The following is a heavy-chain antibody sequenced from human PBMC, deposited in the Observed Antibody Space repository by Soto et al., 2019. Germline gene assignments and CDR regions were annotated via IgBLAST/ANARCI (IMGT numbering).Heavy chain of an antibody. CDR3: ARAIVVVPAAPPANYGMDV. D-gene: IGHD2-2*01. CDR2: ISSSSSYT. Sequence: PGGSLRLSCAASGFTFSDYYMSWIRQAPGKGLEWVSYISSSSSYTNYADSVKGRFTISRDNAKNSLYLQMNSLRAEDTAVYYCARAIVVVPAAPPANYGMDVWGQGTTVTVSS. V-gene: IGHV3-11*06. J-gene: IGHJ6*02. CDR1: GFTFSDYY.